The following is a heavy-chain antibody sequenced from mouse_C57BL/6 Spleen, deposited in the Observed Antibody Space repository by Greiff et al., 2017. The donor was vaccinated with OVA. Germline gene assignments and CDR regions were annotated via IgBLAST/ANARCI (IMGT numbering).Heavy chain of an antibody. Sequence: QVQLKQSGAELVRPGTSVKVSCKASGYAFTNYLIEWVKQGPGQGLEWIGVINPGSGGTNYNEKFKGKATLTADKSSSTASMQLSSLTSEDSAVACWARGDCGSSYENFDVWGTGTTVTVSA. CDR1: GYAFTNYL. CDR2: INPGSGGT. J-gene: IGHJ1*03. D-gene: IGHD1-1*01. CDR3: ARGDCGSSYENFDV. V-gene: IGHV1-54*01.